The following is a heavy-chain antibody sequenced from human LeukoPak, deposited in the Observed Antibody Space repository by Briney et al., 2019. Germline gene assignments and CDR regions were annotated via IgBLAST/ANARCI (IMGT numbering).Heavy chain of an antibody. CDR1: GYTFTGCG. D-gene: IGHD2-15*01. J-gene: IGHJ4*02. CDR3: ARDGYCSGGSCYFLAPFDY. V-gene: IGHV1-18*01. CDR2: ISAYNGNT. Sequence: GASVKVSCKASGYTFTGCGISWVRQAPGQGLEWMGWISAYNGNTNYAQKLQGRVTMTTDTSTSTAYMELKSLRSDDTAVYYCARDGYCSGGSCYFLAPFDYWGQGTLVTVSS.